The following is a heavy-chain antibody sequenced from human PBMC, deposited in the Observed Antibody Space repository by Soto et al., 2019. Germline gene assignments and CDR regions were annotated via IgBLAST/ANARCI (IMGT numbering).Heavy chain of an antibody. CDR1: GGSISSYY. CDR3: ARDKGTYGDSNFDC. J-gene: IGHJ4*02. Sequence: SETLSLTCTVSGGSISSYYWSWIRQPPGKGLEWIGYIYYSGSTNYNPSLKSRVTISVDTSKNQFSLKLSSVTAADTAVYYCARDKGTYGDSNFDCWGQGTLVTVSS. CDR2: IYYSGST. D-gene: IGHD4-17*01. V-gene: IGHV4-59*01.